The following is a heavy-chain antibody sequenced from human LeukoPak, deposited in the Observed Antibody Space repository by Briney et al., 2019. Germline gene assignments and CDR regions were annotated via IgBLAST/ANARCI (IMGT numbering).Heavy chain of an antibody. D-gene: IGHD3-3*01. CDR2: IKQDGSER. Sequence: GGSLRLSCAASGFTFSNYWMSWVRQAPGKGLEWVANIKQDGSERYYVDSVKGRFTISRDNAKNSLYLQMSSLRAEDTAVYYCARDHVGSLWSGYLDWGQGTLVTVSS. CDR1: GFTFSNYW. J-gene: IGHJ4*02. CDR3: ARDHVGSLWSGYLD. V-gene: IGHV3-7*03.